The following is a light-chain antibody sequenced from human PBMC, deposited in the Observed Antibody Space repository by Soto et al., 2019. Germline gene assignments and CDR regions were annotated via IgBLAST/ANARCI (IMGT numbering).Light chain of an antibody. V-gene: IGKV1-5*03. CDR3: QQYDSSVYT. Sequence: DIQMTQSPSTLSASVGDRVTITCRASQSISSWLAWYQQKPGKAPNLLIYRASRLGNGVPSRFSGSGSGTEFTLTISSLQPDDFATYYCQQYDSSVYTFGQGTKLEIK. CDR1: QSISSW. J-gene: IGKJ2*01. CDR2: RAS.